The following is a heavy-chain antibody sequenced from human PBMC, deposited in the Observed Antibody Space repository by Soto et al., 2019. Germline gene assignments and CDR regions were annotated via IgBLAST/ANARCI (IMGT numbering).Heavy chain of an antibody. CDR3: ARGQVHARAFDY. J-gene: IGHJ4*02. CDR1: GGSFSGYY. CDR2: INHSGST. V-gene: IGHV4-34*01. Sequence: SETLSLTCAVYGGSFSGYYWSWIRQPPGKGLEWIGEINHSGSTNYNPSLKSRVTISVDTSKNQFSLKLSSVTAADTAVYYCARGQVHARAFDYWGQGTLVTVSS.